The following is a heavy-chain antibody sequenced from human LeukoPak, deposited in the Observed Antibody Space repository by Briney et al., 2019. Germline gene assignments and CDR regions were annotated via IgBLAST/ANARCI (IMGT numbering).Heavy chain of an antibody. V-gene: IGHV3-7*01. CDR1: GFTFSSYW. CDR2: IKQDGSEK. J-gene: IGHJ4*02. CDR3: ARGARHRSSYTHTSDY. Sequence: GGSLGLSCAASGFTFSSYWMSWVRQAPGKGLEWVANIKQDGSEKYYVDSVKGRFTISRDNAKNSLYLQMNSLRAEDTAVYYCARGARHRSSYTHTSDYWGQGTLVTVSS. D-gene: IGHD3-16*02.